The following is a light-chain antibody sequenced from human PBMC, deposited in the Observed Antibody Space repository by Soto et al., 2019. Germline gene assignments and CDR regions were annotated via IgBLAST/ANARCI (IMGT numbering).Light chain of an antibody. CDR3: RAWDNSLTGGV. CDR1: SSNIGNNY. CDR2: ENY. J-gene: IGLJ2*01. Sequence: QAVVTQPPSVSAAPGQKVTISCSGSSSNIGNNYVSWYQQLPGAAPKLLIYENYERPSGIPDRFSGSKSGTSATLDITGLQTGDEADYYCRAWDNSLTGGVFGGGTQLTVL. V-gene: IGLV1-51*02.